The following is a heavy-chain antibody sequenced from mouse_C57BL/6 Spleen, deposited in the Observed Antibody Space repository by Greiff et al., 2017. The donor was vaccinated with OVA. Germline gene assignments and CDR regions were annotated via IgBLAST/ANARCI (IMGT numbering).Heavy chain of an antibody. V-gene: IGHV6-6*01. CDR1: GFTFSDAW. J-gene: IGHJ4*01. CDR2: IRNKANNHAT. CDR3: TRGSGTWNYAMDY. D-gene: IGHD4-1*01. Sequence: EVHLVESGGGLVQPGGSMKLSCAASGFTFSDAWMDWVRQSPEKGLEWVAEIRNKANNHATYYAESVKGRFTISRDDSKSSVYLQMNSLRAEDTGIYYCTRGSGTWNYAMDYWGQGTSVTVSS.